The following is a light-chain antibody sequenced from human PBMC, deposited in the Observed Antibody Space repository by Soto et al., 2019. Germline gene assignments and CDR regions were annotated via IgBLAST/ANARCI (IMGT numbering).Light chain of an antibody. Sequence: EMVMTQSPAILSVSPGESATLSCRASQSVNSNYLAWYQQHPGQPPRLLIYGISTRATDIPARFSGSGSGTEFTLTISSLQSEDFAIYYCQQYNNWPITFGQGTRLENK. CDR2: GIS. V-gene: IGKV3-15*01. CDR1: QSVNSN. CDR3: QQYNNWPIT. J-gene: IGKJ5*01.